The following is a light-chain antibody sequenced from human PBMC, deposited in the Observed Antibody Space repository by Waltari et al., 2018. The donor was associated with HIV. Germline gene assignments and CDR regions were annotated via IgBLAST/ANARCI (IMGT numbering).Light chain of an antibody. CDR1: DTNITDSKY. Sequence: QSALTHPPSASGSPGQSVNISCTGRDTNITDSKYVSWYHQHSDKPPKHISFEVTKPPSGFPDRFSGSRSGNTASLFVSGLQPEDEATYFCSSFAGTNKLFGGGTKLTVL. CDR2: EVT. CDR3: SSFAGTNKL. J-gene: IGLJ2*01. V-gene: IGLV2-8*01.